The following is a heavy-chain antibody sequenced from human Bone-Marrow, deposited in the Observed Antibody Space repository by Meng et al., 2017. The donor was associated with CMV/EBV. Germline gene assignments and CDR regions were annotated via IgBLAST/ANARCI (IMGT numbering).Heavy chain of an antibody. CDR3: ARQTVISSWDPPKPFDY. CDR2: INHSGST. Sequence: SETLSLTCAVYGGSFSGYYWSWIRQPPGKGLEWIGEINHSGSTNYNPSLKSRVTISVDTSKNQFSLKLSSVTAADTAAYYCARQTVISSWDPPKPFDYWGQGTLVTVSS. V-gene: IGHV4-34*01. CDR1: GGSFSGYY. D-gene: IGHD6-13*01. J-gene: IGHJ4*02.